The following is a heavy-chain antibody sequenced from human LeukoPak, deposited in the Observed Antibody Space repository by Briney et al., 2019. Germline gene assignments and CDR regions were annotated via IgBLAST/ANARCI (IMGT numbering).Heavy chain of an antibody. CDR1: GGSISSSNW. D-gene: IGHD3-22*01. V-gene: IGHV4-4*02. CDR2: IYHSGST. J-gene: IGHJ4*02. Sequence: SETLSLTCAVSGGSISSSNWWSWVRQPPGKGLEWIGEIYHSGSTNYNPSLKSRVTISVDKSKNQFSLKLSSVTAADTAVYYCAREYYYDCSGYEDWGQGTLVTVSS. CDR3: AREYYYDCSGYED.